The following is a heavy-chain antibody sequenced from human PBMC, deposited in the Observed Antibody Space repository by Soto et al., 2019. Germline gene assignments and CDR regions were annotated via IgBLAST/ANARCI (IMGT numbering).Heavy chain of an antibody. CDR1: GVSISSYY. D-gene: IGHD4-17*01. Sequence: SETLSLTCTVSGVSISSYYWSWIRQPPGKGLEWIGYIYYSGSTNYNPSLKSRVTISVDTSKNQFSLKLSSVTAADTAVYYCARGPREDGDYGYYYYMDVWGKGTTVTVSS. J-gene: IGHJ6*03. CDR2: IYYSGST. V-gene: IGHV4-59*01. CDR3: ARGPREDGDYGYYYYMDV.